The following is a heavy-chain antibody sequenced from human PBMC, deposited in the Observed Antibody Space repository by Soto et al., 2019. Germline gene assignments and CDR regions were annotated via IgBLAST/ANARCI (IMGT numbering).Heavy chain of an antibody. Sequence: SGGSLRLSCAASGFTFSSYAMHWVRQAPGKGLEWAAVISYDGSNKYYADSVKGRFTISRDNXKNTLYLQMNSLRAEDTAVYYCARDKGDAFDIWVQGTMVTVSS. CDR1: GFTFSSYA. CDR3: ARDKGDAFDI. J-gene: IGHJ3*02. V-gene: IGHV3-30-3*01. CDR2: ISYDGSNK.